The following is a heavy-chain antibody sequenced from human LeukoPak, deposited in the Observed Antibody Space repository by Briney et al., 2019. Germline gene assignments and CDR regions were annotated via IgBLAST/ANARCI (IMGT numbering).Heavy chain of an antibody. D-gene: IGHD3-22*01. CDR2: ISGSGGST. CDR1: GFTFSSYS. CDR3: AKYNYYDSSGYVAY. Sequence: GGSLRLSCAASGFTFSSYSMNWVRQAPGKGLEWVSAISGSGGSTYYADSVKGRFTISRDNSKNTLYLQMNSLRAEDTAVYYCAKYNYYDSSGYVAYWGQGTLVTVSS. J-gene: IGHJ4*02. V-gene: IGHV3-23*01.